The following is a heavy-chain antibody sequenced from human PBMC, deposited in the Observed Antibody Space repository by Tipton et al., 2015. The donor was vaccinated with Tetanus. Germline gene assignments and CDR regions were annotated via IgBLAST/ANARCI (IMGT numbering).Heavy chain of an antibody. J-gene: IGHJ5*02. CDR2: INHSGST. CDR3: ARTLVVVAATGGWFDP. Sequence: TLSLTCAVYGGSFSGYYWSWIRQPPGKGLEWIGEINHSGSTNYNPSLKSRVTISVDTSKNQFSLKLSSVTAADTAVYYCARTLVVVAATGGWFDPWGQGTLVTVSS. V-gene: IGHV4-34*01. D-gene: IGHD2-15*01. CDR1: GGSFSGYY.